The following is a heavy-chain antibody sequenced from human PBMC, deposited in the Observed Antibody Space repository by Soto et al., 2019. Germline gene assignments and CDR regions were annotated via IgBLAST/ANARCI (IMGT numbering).Heavy chain of an antibody. Sequence: PGGSLRLSCAASGFSFIDFAMSWVRQAPGKGLEWVSAISGSGHNTYYTESLKGRFTISRDNSKNTLSLQVKSLRAEDTAVYYCAKSLSTGTGDAFDIWGQGTMVTVSS. V-gene: IGHV3-23*01. J-gene: IGHJ3*02. CDR3: AKSLSTGTGDAFDI. D-gene: IGHD1-1*01. CDR1: GFSFIDFA. CDR2: ISGSGHNT.